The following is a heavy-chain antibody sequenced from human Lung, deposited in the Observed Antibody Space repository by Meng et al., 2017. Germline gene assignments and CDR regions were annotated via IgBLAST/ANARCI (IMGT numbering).Heavy chain of an antibody. J-gene: IGHJ4*02. CDR1: GGSFSDYY. Sequence: VQVPQVGAGLLKPSETLSLTCVVSGGSFSDYYWSWIRQPPGKGLEWIGEINHSGSTNYNPSLESRATISVDTSQNNLSLKLSSVTAADSAVYYCARGPTTMAHDFDYWGQGTLVTV. V-gene: IGHV4-34*01. CDR2: INHSGST. D-gene: IGHD4-11*01. CDR3: ARGPTTMAHDFDY.